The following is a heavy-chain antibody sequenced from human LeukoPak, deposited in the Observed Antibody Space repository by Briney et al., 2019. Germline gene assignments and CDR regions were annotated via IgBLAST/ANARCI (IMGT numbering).Heavy chain of an antibody. CDR1: GFTFGDYA. J-gene: IGHJ4*02. Sequence: GGSLRLSCTASGFTFGDYAMSWFRQAPGKGLEWVGFIRSETYGGTTEYAASVKGRFSISRDDSKSIAYLQMNSLKTEDTAVYFCTRDPAGYAYGYSFFDYWGQRTLVTVSS. CDR2: IRSETYGGTT. D-gene: IGHD3-22*01. CDR3: TRDPAGYAYGYSFFDY. V-gene: IGHV3-49*03.